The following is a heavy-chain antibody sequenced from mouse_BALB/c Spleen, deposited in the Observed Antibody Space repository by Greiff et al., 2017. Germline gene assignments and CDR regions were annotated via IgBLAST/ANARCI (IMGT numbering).Heavy chain of an antibody. CDR3: ARRDYDRAFAY. CDR2: ISSGGST. CDR1: GFTFSSYA. D-gene: IGHD2-4*01. V-gene: IGHV5-6-5*01. Sequence: EVHLVESGGGLVKPGGSLKLSCAASGFTFSSYAMSWVRQTPEKRLEWVASISSGGSTYYPDSVKGRFTISRDNARNILYLQMSSLKSEDTAMYYCARRDYDRAFAYWGQGTLVTVSA. J-gene: IGHJ3*01.